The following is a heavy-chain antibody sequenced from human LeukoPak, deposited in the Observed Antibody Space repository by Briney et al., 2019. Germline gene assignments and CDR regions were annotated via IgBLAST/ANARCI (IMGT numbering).Heavy chain of an antibody. Sequence: SETLSLTCTVSGGSISSYYWSRIRHPPGKGLEWIGYIYYSGSTNYNPSLKSRVTISVDTSKNQFSLKLSSVTAADTAVYYCARSPPLYSSSWYFDYWGQGTLVTVSS. CDR1: GGSISSYY. D-gene: IGHD6-13*01. V-gene: IGHV4-59*08. CDR2: IYYSGST. CDR3: ARSPPLYSSSWYFDY. J-gene: IGHJ4*02.